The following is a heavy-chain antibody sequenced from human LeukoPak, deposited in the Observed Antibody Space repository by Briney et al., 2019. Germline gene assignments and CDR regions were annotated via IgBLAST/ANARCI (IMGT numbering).Heavy chain of an antibody. CDR1: GGSISSGDYY. CDR3: ARGGTYYDILSGTYYFDY. J-gene: IGHJ4*02. CDR2: IYYSGST. V-gene: IGHV4-30-4*08. D-gene: IGHD3-9*01. Sequence: PSQTLSLTCTVSGGSISSGDYYWSWIRQPPGKGLEWIGYIYYSGSTYYNPSLKSRVTISVDTSKNQFSLKLSSVTAADTAVYYCARGGTYYDILSGTYYFDYWGQGTLVTVSS.